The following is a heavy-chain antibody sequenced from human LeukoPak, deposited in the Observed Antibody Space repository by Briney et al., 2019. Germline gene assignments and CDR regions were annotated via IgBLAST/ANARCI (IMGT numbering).Heavy chain of an antibody. V-gene: IGHV4-39*01. CDR1: GGSISSSSYY. CDR3: ARLSGWYFDY. CDR2: IYYSGST. J-gene: IGHJ4*02. D-gene: IGHD6-19*01. Sequence: SETLSLTCTVSGGSISSSSYYWGWIRQPPGKGLEWIGSIYYSGSTYYNPSLKSRATISVDTSKNQFSLKLSSVTAADTAVYYCARLSGWYFDYWGQGTLVTVSS.